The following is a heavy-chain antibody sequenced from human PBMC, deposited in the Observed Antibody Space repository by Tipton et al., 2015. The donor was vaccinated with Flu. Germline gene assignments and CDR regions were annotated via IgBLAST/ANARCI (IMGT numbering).Heavy chain of an antibody. J-gene: IGHJ4*02. D-gene: IGHD2-21*01. CDR3: ARGPPGPSIRAYYFDI. CDR1: GGSIRGYY. CDR2: VYYTGST. Sequence: TLSLTCTVSGGSIRGYYWNWIRQFPGEGLEWIGFVYYTGSTNYKSSLKSRVTISTDTSTNQVSLKMNSVIAADTAVYYCARGPPGPSIRAYYFDIWGQGALVTVSS. V-gene: IGHV4-59*01.